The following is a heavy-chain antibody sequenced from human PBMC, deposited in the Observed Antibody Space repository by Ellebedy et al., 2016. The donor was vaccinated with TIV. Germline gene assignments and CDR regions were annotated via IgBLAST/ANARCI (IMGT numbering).Heavy chain of an antibody. V-gene: IGHV3-23*01. CDR1: GFTSRNFA. CDR3: AKLDSIGYYYGRFDY. D-gene: IGHD3-22*01. Sequence: GESLKISCAASGFTSRNFAMTWVRQAPGKGLEWVSSISSSGVSTDYADSVRGRVTISRDNSKNTLYLQMNSLRADDSAVYYCAKLDSIGYYYGRFDYWGQGTLVIVSS. J-gene: IGHJ4*02. CDR2: ISSSGVST.